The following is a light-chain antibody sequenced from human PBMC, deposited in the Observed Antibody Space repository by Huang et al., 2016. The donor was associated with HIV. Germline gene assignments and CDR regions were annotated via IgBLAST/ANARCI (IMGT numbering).Light chain of an antibody. J-gene: IGKJ1*01. V-gene: IGKV3D-20*01. CDR3: QQYAGSVWT. CDR1: QSLSSSY. Sequence: EIVLTQSPATLSLSPGERATLSCGASQSLSSSYLAWYQQIPGLAPRLLIYGASSRATGVPDRFSGSGSGTDFTLTISRLEPEDFAVYYCQQYAGSVWTFGQGTKVEIK. CDR2: GAS.